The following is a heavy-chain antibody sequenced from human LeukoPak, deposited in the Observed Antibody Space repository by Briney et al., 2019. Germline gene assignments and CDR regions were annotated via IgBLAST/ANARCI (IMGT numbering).Heavy chain of an antibody. D-gene: IGHD1-26*01. CDR3: AKDGSYKGRYYYYMDV. CDR1: GFTFDDYA. CDR2: ISWNSGSI. Sequence: GGSLRLSCAASGFTFDDYAMHWVRQAPGKGLEWVSGISWNSGSIGYADSVKGRFTISRDNAKNSLYLQMNSLRAEDMALYYCAKDGSYKGRYYYYMDVWGKGTTVTVSS. V-gene: IGHV3-9*03. J-gene: IGHJ6*03.